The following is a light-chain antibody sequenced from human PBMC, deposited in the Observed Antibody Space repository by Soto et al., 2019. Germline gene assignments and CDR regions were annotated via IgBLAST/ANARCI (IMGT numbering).Light chain of an antibody. CDR3: QQYPDWPPLT. J-gene: IGKJ4*01. CDR2: AAS. Sequence: EIVMTQSPATLSVSPGERATLSCRASQSVSNNLAWYQQKPGQAPRLLIFAASTRATGIPARFSGSGSGPDFTLTISTLQSEDFAFYSCQQYPDWPPLTFGGGTKVEI. V-gene: IGKV3-15*01. CDR1: QSVSNN.